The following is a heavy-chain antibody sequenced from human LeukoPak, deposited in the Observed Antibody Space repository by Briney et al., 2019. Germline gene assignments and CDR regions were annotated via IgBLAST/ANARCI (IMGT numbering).Heavy chain of an antibody. Sequence: PSETLSLTCTVSGGSISSYYWTWIRQPAGKGLEWIGRIYPSGSTNYNPSLKSRVTISVDKSKNKFSLKVSSVTAADTAVYYCARESLSGSYDYWGQGTLVTVSS. V-gene: IGHV4-4*07. CDR1: GGSISSYY. D-gene: IGHD1-26*01. CDR3: ARESLSGSYDY. CDR2: IYPSGST. J-gene: IGHJ4*02.